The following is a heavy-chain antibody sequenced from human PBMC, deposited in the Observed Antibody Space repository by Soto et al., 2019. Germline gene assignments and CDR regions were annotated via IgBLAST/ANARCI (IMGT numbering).Heavy chain of an antibody. J-gene: IGHJ4*02. CDR3: ARVRLYSSSSGYCDY. CDR1: GFTFSSYG. Sequence: GGSLRLSCAASGFTFSSYGMHWVRQAPGKGLEWVAVIWYDGSNKYYADSVKGRFTISRDNSKNTLYLQMNSLKAEDTAVYYCARVRLYSSSSGYCDYWGQGTLVTVSS. V-gene: IGHV3-33*01. D-gene: IGHD6-6*01. CDR2: IWYDGSNK.